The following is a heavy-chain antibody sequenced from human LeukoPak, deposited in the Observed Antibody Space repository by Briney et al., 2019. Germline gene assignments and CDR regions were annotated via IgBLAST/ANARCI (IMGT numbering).Heavy chain of an antibody. J-gene: IGHJ4*02. Sequence: GGSLRLSCAASGFTFTSYSMNWVRQAPGKGLVWVSHINSDGSWTSYADSVKGRSTISKDNAKNTVYLQMNSLRAEDTAVYYCVSFYETYWGRGTLVTVSS. CDR2: INSDGSWT. V-gene: IGHV3-74*01. CDR1: GFTFTSYS. CDR3: VSFYETY. D-gene: IGHD2/OR15-2a*01.